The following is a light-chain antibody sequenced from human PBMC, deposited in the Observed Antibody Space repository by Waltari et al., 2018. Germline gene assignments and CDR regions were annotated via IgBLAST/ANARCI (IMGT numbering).Light chain of an antibody. Sequence: IQMTQSPSTLSASVGDRLTISCRASQSVGTWLAWYQQKPGKAPKLLIYMASSLESGVPSRFSGSGSGTEFTLTITSLQPDDCATYSCQQYSSFSTFGQGTKLDI. CDR2: MAS. CDR1: QSVGTW. CDR3: QQYSSFST. J-gene: IGKJ2*01. V-gene: IGKV1-5*03.